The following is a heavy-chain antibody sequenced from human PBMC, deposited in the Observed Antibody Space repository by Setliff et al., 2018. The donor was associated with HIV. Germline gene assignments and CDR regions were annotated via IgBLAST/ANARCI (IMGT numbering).Heavy chain of an antibody. Sequence: SETLSLTCAFSGSSFSSVYHWAWIRQPPGKGLECIWTIFHSGGTYYNPSLKSRVTISVDTSKHQFSLRLSSVTAADTAVYYCARLYYYGSGNYNDAFDIWGQGTMVTVSS. D-gene: IGHD3-10*01. CDR2: IFHSGGT. CDR3: ARLYYYGSGNYNDAFDI. V-gene: IGHV4-38-2*01. CDR1: GSSFSSVYH. J-gene: IGHJ3*02.